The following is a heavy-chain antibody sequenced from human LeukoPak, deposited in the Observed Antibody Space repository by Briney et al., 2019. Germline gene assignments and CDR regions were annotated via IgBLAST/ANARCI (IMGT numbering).Heavy chain of an antibody. Sequence: ASVTVSCKASGYTFTSYDISWVRQATGQGLEWMGWMNPNSGNTGYAQKFQGRVTMTRNTSISTAYMELSSLRSEDTAVYYCARVGEYCSGGSCYSVRYFQHWGQGTLVTVSS. CDR1: GYTFTSYD. CDR2: MNPNSGNT. V-gene: IGHV1-8*01. CDR3: ARVGEYCSGGSCYSVRYFQH. D-gene: IGHD2-15*01. J-gene: IGHJ1*01.